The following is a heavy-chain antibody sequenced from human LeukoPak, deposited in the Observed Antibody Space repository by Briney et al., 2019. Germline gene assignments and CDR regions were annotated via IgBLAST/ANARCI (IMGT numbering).Heavy chain of an antibody. J-gene: IGHJ5*02. V-gene: IGHV1-2*06. CDR3: ATPGYCSSTSCSNWFDP. Sequence: GASVKVSCKASGYTFTGYYMHWVRQAPGRGLEWMGRINPNSGGTNYAQKFQGRVTMTRDTSISTAYMELSRLRSDDTAVYYCATPGYCSSTSCSNWFDPWGQGTLVTVSS. CDR1: GYTFTGYY. D-gene: IGHD2-2*01. CDR2: INPNSGGT.